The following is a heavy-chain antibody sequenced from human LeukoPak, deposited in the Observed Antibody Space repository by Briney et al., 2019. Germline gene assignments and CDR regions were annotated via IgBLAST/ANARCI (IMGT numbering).Heavy chain of an antibody. CDR2: IKTNTGNP. Sequence: ASVKVSCKASGYTFTKYAVNWVRQAPGQGLQWMGWIKTNTGNPTYAQGFTGRFVFSLDTSVTTAYLQISSLKDEDTAVYYCARDFRGRYCSGGSCYSEGDYWGQGTLVTVSS. J-gene: IGHJ4*02. CDR1: GYTFTKYA. D-gene: IGHD2-15*01. CDR3: ARDFRGRYCSGGSCYSEGDY. V-gene: IGHV7-4-1*02.